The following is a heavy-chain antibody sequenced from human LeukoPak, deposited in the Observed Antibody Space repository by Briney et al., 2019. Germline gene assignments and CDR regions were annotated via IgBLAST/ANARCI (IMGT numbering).Heavy chain of an antibody. D-gene: IGHD2-15*01. CDR2: IRDSGET. V-gene: IGHV3-66*01. CDR3: ARDRAAQEWVEFDR. J-gene: IGHJ5*02. Sequence: GGSLRLSCAVSGFRFSNYDMDWVRQAPGKGLEWVSLIRDSGETFYADAVKGGFTISRDDSKNTVFLQMNSLRVEDPAVYFCARDRAAQEWVEFDRWGQGTLVSVS. CDR1: GFRFSNYD.